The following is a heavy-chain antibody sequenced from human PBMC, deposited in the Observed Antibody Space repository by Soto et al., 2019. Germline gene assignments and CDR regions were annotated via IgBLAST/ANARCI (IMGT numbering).Heavy chain of an antibody. Sequence: SETLSLTCTVSGGSISSGGYYWSWIRQHPGKGLEWIGYIYYSGSTYYNPSLKSRVTISVDTSKNQFSLKLSSVTAADTAVYYCAREPNVLSGVRALGGMDVWGQGTTVTVSS. D-gene: IGHD3-10*01. CDR3: AREPNVLSGVRALGGMDV. CDR1: GGSISSGGYY. CDR2: IYYSGST. J-gene: IGHJ6*02. V-gene: IGHV4-31*03.